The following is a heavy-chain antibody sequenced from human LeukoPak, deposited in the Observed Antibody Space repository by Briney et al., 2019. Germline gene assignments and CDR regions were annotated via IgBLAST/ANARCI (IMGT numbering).Heavy chain of an antibody. Sequence: PGGSLRLSCAASGFTFSDYYMSWIRQAPGKGLEWVSSISSSGSTIYSADSVKGRFTISRDNAKNSLYLQMNSLRAEDTAVYYCARDWSGYAPFDYWGQGTLVTVSS. CDR3: ARDWSGYAPFDY. CDR1: GFTFSDYY. D-gene: IGHD5-12*01. CDR2: ISSSGSTI. V-gene: IGHV3-11*04. J-gene: IGHJ4*02.